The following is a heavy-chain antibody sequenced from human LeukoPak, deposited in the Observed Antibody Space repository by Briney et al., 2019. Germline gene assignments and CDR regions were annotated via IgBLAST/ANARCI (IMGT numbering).Heavy chain of an antibody. CDR3: TTDWVLRSFADY. D-gene: IGHD3-9*01. CDR2: IRSKTDGETI. CDR1: GFGFSNAW. V-gene: IGHV3-15*01. J-gene: IGHJ4*02. Sequence: GGSLRLSCAASGFGFSNAWMIWVRQAPGKGLEWVGRIRSKTDGETIHYAAPVKGRFTISRDDSENTLYLQMDSLKTEDTAVYYCTTDWVLRSFADYWGQGTLVTVSS.